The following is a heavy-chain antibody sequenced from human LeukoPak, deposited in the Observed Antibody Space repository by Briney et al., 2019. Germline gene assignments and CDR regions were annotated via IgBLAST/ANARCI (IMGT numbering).Heavy chain of an antibody. CDR1: GGTFSSYA. Sequence: GASVKVSCKASGGTFSSYAISWVRQAPGQGLEWMGGIIPIFGTANYAQKFQGRVTITADESTSTAYMELSSLRSEDTAVYYCARGYYYDSSGYYPLWGDWGQGTLVTVSS. CDR2: IIPIFGTA. CDR3: ARGYYYDSSGYYPLWGD. V-gene: IGHV1-69*13. D-gene: IGHD3-22*01. J-gene: IGHJ4*02.